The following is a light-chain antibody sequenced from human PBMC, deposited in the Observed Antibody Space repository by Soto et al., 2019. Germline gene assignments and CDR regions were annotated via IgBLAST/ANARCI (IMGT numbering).Light chain of an antibody. CDR1: QDIGNY. CDR2: AAS. J-gene: IGKJ2*01. CDR3: QKYVRAPKT. Sequence: DFQMTQSPSSLSASVGDRVTITCRASQDIGNYLSWYQQKPGKDPKLLICAASTLQSGVPSLFIGSGSGTDFTLTISSLQPEDAATYYCQKYVRAPKTFGPGTKLEIK. V-gene: IGKV1-27*01.